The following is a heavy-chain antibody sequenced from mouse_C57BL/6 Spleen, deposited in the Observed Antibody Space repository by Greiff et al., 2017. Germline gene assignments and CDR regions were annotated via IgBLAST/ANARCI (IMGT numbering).Heavy chain of an antibody. D-gene: IGHD1-1*01. V-gene: IGHV1-55*01. CDR1: GYTFTSYW. J-gene: IGHJ1*03. CDR3: ARRGYGSSYGYFDV. CDR2: IYPGSGST. Sequence: QVQLQQPGAELVKPGASVKMSCKASGYTFTSYWITWVKQRPGQGLEWIGDIYPGSGSTNYNEKFKRKATLTVDTSSSTAYMQLSSLTSEDSAVYYCARRGYGSSYGYFDVWGTGTTVTVSS.